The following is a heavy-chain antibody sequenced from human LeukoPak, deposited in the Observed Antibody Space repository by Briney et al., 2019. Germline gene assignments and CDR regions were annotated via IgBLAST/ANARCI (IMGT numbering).Heavy chain of an antibody. CDR1: GGSFSGFY. Sequence: SETLSLTCAVYGGSFSGFYWSWLRHVPGKGLDWLGEINYTGSTSYNPSLKSRVTISVDTSQNQFFLLLTSVTAADTAVYYCARVAGYLPTRWFDPWGQGTHVTVSS. CDR2: INYTGST. J-gene: IGHJ5*02. D-gene: IGHD6-25*01. CDR3: ARVAGYLPTRWFDP. V-gene: IGHV4-34*01.